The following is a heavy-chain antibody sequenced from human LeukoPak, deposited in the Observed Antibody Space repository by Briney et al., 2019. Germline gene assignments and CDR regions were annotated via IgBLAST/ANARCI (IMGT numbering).Heavy chain of an antibody. J-gene: IGHJ3*02. D-gene: IGHD6-13*01. CDR2: IYCSGST. Sequence: SETLSLTCTVSGGSISSYYWRWIRQPPGKGLEWIGYIYCSGSTNYNPSLKSRVTISVEKSKKQFSLKMRPVNAAEQGVYYCARRLRKGPVFRIAAAGRRNYDAFYIWGQGTMVTVSS. V-gene: IGHV4-59*01. CDR3: ARRLRKGPVFRIAAAGRRNYDAFYI. CDR1: GGSISSYY.